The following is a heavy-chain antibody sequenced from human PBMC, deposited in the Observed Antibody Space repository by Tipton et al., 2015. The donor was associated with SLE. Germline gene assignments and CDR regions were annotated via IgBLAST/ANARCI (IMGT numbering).Heavy chain of an antibody. J-gene: IGHJ4*02. CDR1: GYTFNSNY. Sequence: QSGAEVKKSGASVKVSCKASGYTFNSNYIHWVRQAPGQGLEWMGMINPSGGGTSYAQKFQGRVTMTRDTSTSTVYMEVSSLRSEDTAVYYCARDKMATTYFDYWGQGTLVTVSS. V-gene: IGHV1-46*02. D-gene: IGHD5-24*01. CDR3: ARDKMATTYFDY. CDR2: INPSGGGT.